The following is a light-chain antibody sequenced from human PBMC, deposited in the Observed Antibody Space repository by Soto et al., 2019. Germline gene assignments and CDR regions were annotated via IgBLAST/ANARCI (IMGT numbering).Light chain of an antibody. Sequence: QSVLTQPPSTSGTPGQTVTISCSGSTSNIGNNTVNWYQQLPGTAPKLLIYGNNHRTSGVPDRFSGSKSGTSASLANSGLQSEDEANYFCAEWDDSLNGPVFGGGTKLTVL. CDR3: AEWDDSLNGPV. CDR2: GNN. J-gene: IGLJ3*02. V-gene: IGLV1-44*01. CDR1: TSNIGNNT.